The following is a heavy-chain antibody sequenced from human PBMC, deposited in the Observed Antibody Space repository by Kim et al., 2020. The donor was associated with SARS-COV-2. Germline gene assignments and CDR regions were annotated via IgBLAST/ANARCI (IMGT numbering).Heavy chain of an antibody. CDR3: ARGPRFGESPQPPNY. D-gene: IGHD3-10*01. J-gene: IGHJ4*02. V-gene: IGHV3-20*01. CDR2: INWNGGST. CDR1: GFTFDDYG. Sequence: GGSLRLSCAASGFTFDDYGMSWVRQAPGKGLEWVSGINWNGGSTGYADSVKGRFTISRDNAKNSLYLQMNSLRAEDTALYHCARGPRFGESPQPPNYWGQGTLVTVSS.